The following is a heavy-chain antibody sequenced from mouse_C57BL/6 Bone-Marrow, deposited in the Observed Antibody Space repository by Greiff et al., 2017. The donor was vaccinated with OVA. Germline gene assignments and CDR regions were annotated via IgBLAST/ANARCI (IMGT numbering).Heavy chain of an antibody. J-gene: IGHJ2*01. Sequence: EVQLVESGGGLVKPGGSLKLSCAASGFTFSSYTMSWVRQTPEKRLEWVATISGGGGNTYYPDSVKGRFTISRDNAKNTLYLQMSSLRSEDTALYYCARALLRDYWGQGTTLTVSS. D-gene: IGHD1-2*01. V-gene: IGHV5-9*01. CDR1: GFTFSSYT. CDR3: ARALLRDY. CDR2: ISGGGGNT.